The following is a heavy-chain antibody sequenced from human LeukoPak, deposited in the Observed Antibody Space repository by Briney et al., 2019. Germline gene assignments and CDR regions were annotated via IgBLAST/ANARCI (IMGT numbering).Heavy chain of an antibody. J-gene: IGHJ4*02. CDR1: GFSVSGNY. CDR3: ARETSAY. CDR2: LYSGGST. V-gene: IGHV3-53*01. Sequence: GGSLRLSCAASGFSVSGNYMSWVRQAPGKGLEWISVLYSGGSTNYADSVKGRFTTSRDDSKNTLYLQMNSLRAEDTAVYFCARETSAYWGQGTLVTVSS.